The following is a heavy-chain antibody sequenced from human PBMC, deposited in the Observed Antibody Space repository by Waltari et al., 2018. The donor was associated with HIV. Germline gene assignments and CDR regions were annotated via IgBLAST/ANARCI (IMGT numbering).Heavy chain of an antibody. Sequence: QLQLQESGPGLVQPSETLSLTCTVSGGSISSSSYYWGWIRQPPGKGLGGMGGNNYRGDTDYKPSLKSRVTISVDTSKNQFSLKLSSVTAADTAVYYCARQEFNSSGPMYYWGQGTLVTVSS. J-gene: IGHJ4*02. CDR1: GGSISSSSYY. CDR3: ARQEFNSSGPMYY. D-gene: IGHD6-19*01. V-gene: IGHV4-39*01. CDR2: NNYRGDT.